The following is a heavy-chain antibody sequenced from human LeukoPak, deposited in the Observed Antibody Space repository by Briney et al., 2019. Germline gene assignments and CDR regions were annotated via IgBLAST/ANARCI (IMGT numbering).Heavy chain of an antibody. V-gene: IGHV4-34*01. Sequence: SQTLSLTCAVHGGSFSGYYWSWIRQPPGDGLEWIGEIMYDGSSNYHPSLKSRVSMSVDTSKNQFSLKMTSVTAADTAVYYCARGRYYFDSSGAFYWGQGTLVTVSS. CDR2: IMYDGSS. D-gene: IGHD3-22*01. J-gene: IGHJ4*02. CDR3: ARGRYYFDSSGAFY. CDR1: GGSFSGYY.